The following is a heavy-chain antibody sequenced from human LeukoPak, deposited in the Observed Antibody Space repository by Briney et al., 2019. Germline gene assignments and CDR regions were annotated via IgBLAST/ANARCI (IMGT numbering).Heavy chain of an antibody. V-gene: IGHV3-7*01. CDR2: IKQDGSEK. CDR3: ARGSLYRAAAGRFDY. CDR1: GFTFSSYW. D-gene: IGHD6-13*01. Sequence: PGGSLRLSCAASGFTFSSYWMSWVRQAPGKGLEWVANIKQDGSEKYYVDSVKGRFTISRDSAKNSLYLQMNSLRAEDTAVYYCARGSLYRAAAGRFDYWGQGTLVTVSS. J-gene: IGHJ4*02.